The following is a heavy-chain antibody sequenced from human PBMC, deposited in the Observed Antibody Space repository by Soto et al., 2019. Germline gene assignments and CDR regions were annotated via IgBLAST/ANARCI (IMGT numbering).Heavy chain of an antibody. D-gene: IGHD5-12*01. Sequence: PGGSLRLSCAASGFTFDDYAMHWVRQAPGKGLEWVSGISWNSGSIGYADSVKGRFTISRDNAKSSLYLQMNSLRAEDTAVYYCARPRGYTNYGLDVWGQGTTVTVSS. CDR2: ISWNSGSI. V-gene: IGHV3-9*01. J-gene: IGHJ6*02. CDR1: GFTFDDYA. CDR3: ARPRGYTNYGLDV.